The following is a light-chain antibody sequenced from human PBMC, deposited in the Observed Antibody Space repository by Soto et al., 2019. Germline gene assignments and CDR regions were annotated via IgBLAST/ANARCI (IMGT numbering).Light chain of an antibody. V-gene: IGKV3-11*01. J-gene: IGKJ4*01. CDR2: AAS. CDR3: QQRYTWPPLP. CDR1: QSVTSY. Sequence: VWTQSPATLSVSQGERATLSCRSSQSVTSYLAWYQQKPGQAHRPLIYAASNRATGIPARFSGSGSGTDFTLTISSLEAEDFAVYYCQQRYTWPPLPVGGGTKVDSK.